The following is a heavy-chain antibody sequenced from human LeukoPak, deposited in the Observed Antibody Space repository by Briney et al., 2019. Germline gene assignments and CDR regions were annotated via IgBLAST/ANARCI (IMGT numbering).Heavy chain of an antibody. D-gene: IGHD5-18*01. J-gene: IGHJ4*02. CDR1: GGSISSYY. CDR3: ARVRVGTAMVGGYFDY. Sequence: PSETLSLTCTVSGGSISSYYWSWIRQPAGKGLEWIGRIYTSGSTNYNPSLKSRVTMSVDTSKNQFSLKLSSVTAADTAAYYCARVRVGTAMVGGYFDYWGQGTLVTVSS. V-gene: IGHV4-4*07. CDR2: IYTSGST.